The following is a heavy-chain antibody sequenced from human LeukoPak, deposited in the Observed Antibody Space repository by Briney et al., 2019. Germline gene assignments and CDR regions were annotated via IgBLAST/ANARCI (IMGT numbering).Heavy chain of an antibody. CDR2: INHSGST. Sequence: SETLSLTCAVYGGSFSGYYWSWIRQPSGKGLEWIGEINHSGSTNYNPSLKSRVTISVDTSKNQFSLKLSSVTAADTAVYYCARARPVPSWFRQTPIDYWGQGTLVTVSS. J-gene: IGHJ4*02. CDR1: GGSFSGYY. V-gene: IGHV4-34*01. CDR3: ARARPVPSWFRQTPIDY. D-gene: IGHD3-10*01.